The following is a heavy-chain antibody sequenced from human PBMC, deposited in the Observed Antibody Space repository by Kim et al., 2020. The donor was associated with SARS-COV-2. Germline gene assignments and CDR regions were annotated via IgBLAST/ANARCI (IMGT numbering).Heavy chain of an antibody. CDR3: ARPGVVGPTYWFDP. CDR1: GFTFSAYA. J-gene: IGHJ5*02. V-gene: IGHV3-30*14. Sequence: GRSLRLSCAASGFTFSAYAMLWVRQAPGKGPEWVAVISSDGSYKFYADSVKGRFTISRDSSKNTLYLQMNSLRAEDTAVYYCARPGVVGPTYWFDPWGQGTLVPVSS. D-gene: IGHD1-26*01. CDR2: ISSDGSYK.